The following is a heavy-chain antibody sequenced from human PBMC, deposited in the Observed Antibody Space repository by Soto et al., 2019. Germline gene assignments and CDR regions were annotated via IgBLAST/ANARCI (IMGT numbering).Heavy chain of an antibody. J-gene: IGHJ6*02. D-gene: IGHD3-3*01. CDR2: ISSSSSTI. CDR3: ARDAGNYDFWSGYEVGGMDV. Sequence: VQLVESGGGLVQPGGSLRLSCAASGFTFSSYSMNWVRQAPGKGREWVSYISSSSSTIYYADSVKGRFTISRDNAKNSLYLQMNSLRDEDTAVYYCARDAGNYDFWSGYEVGGMDVWGQGTTFTVSS. CDR1: GFTFSSYS. V-gene: IGHV3-48*02.